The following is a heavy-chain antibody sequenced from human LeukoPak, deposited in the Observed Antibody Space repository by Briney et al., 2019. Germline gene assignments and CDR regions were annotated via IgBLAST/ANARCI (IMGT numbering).Heavy chain of an antibody. CDR1: GFTFSDYY. Sequence: GGPLRLSCAASGFTFSDYYMSWIRQAPGKGLEWVSYISSSGSTIYYADSVKGRFTISRDNAKNSLYLQMNSLRAEDTAVYYCARVLWSDAFDIWGQGTMVTVSS. CDR3: ARVLWSDAFDI. D-gene: IGHD2/OR15-2a*01. CDR2: ISSSGSTI. J-gene: IGHJ3*02. V-gene: IGHV3-11*01.